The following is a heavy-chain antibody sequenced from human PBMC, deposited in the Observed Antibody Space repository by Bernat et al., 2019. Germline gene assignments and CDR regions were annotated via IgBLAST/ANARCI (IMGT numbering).Heavy chain of an antibody. Sequence: QVQLQQWGAGLLKPSETLSLTCAVYGGSFSVYYWSWIRQPPGKGLEWIGEINHSGSTNYNPSLKSRVTISVDTSKNQFSLTLSSVTAADTTVYYCARGRVDYVWRSEGYTRRFDYWGQGTLVTVSS. CDR1: GGSFSVYY. CDR2: INHSGST. J-gene: IGHJ4*02. D-gene: IGHD3-16*01. V-gene: IGHV4-34*01. CDR3: ARGRVDYVWRSEGYTRRFDY.